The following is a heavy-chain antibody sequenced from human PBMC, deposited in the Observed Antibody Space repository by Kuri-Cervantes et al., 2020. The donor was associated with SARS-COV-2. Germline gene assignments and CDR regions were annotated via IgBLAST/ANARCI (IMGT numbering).Heavy chain of an antibody. CDR3: AKDLGDYGMDV. CDR1: GFTFGDYA. J-gene: IGHJ6*02. CDR2: IYSGGSST. Sequence: GESLKISCTASGFTFGDYAMSWVRQAPGKGLEWVSVIYSGGSSTYYADSVKGRFTISRDNSKNTLYLQMNSLRAEDTAVYYCAKDLGDYGMDVWGQGTTVTVSS. D-gene: IGHD3-16*01. V-gene: IGHV3-23*03.